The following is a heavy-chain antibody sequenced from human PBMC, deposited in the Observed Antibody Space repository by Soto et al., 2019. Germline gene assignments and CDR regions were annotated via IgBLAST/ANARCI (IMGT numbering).Heavy chain of an antibody. J-gene: IGHJ6*02. CDR1: GFTFSSYA. V-gene: IGHV3-30-3*01. D-gene: IGHD5-12*01. CDR2: ISYDGSNK. Sequence: GGSLRLSCAASGFTFSSYAMHWVRQAPGKGLEWVAVISYDGSNKYYANSVKGRFTISRDNSKNTLYLQMNSLRAEDTAVYYCAREXYSGYYTYYYYGMDVWGQGTTVTVSS. CDR3: AREXYSGYYTYYYYGMDV.